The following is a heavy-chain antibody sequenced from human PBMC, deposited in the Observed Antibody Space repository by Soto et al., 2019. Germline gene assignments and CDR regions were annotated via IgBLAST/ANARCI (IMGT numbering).Heavy chain of an antibody. Sequence: EVQLLESGGGLVEPGGSLRLSCAASGFTFRSYAMTWVRQAPGKGLEWVSYTGGGGGSTYYVTAVKGRFTSSRDDSKNTLYLQMNSLRADDTALYYSVKSVGGGSHHDAFDIWGQGTMATVSS. J-gene: IGHJ3*02. CDR1: GFTFRSYA. V-gene: IGHV3-23*01. CDR3: VKSVGGGSHHDAFDI. D-gene: IGHD2-15*01. CDR2: TGGGGGST.